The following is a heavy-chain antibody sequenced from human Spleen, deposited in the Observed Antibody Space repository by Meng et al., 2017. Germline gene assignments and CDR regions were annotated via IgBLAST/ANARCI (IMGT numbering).Heavy chain of an antibody. D-gene: IGHD3-22*01. J-gene: IGHJ3*02. CDR2: ISWNSGSI. Sequence: SLKISCAASGFTFDDYGMSWVRQAPGKGLEWVSGISWNSGSIGYADSVKVRFTISRDNAKSSLYLQMNSLRAEDMALYYCAKDYYYDSSGSLIGGAFDIWGQGTMVTVSS. CDR3: AKDYYYDSSGSLIGGAFDI. V-gene: IGHV3-9*03. CDR1: GFTFDDYG.